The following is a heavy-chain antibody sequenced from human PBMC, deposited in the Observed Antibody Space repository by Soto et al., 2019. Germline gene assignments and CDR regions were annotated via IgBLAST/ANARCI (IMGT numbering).Heavy chain of an antibody. Sequence: QVQLQQWGAGLLKPSETLSLTCAVYGGSVSSGSYYWSWIRQPPGKGLEWIGEMSHSGGTHFNPSLKSRVTTSVDTSKTQFSLKMSFVIAADTALYYCARVERGTATTVVDAFDIWGPGTMVTVSS. V-gene: IGHV4-34*01. J-gene: IGHJ3*02. CDR2: MSHSGGT. D-gene: IGHD1-1*01. CDR1: GGSVSSGSYY. CDR3: ARVERGTATTVVDAFDI.